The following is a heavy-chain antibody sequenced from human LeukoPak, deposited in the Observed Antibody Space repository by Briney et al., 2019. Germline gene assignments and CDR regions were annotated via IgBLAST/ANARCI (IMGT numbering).Heavy chain of an antibody. J-gene: IGHJ4*02. V-gene: IGHV3-30*04. CDR3: TRGTVPGLATTYGTYFDS. D-gene: IGHD5-12*01. Sequence: GRSLRLSCAASGITFSRSAMHWVRQAPGKGLEWVVIISYDGTNKYYLDSVKGRFTISRDSSKNTLYLQMDSLRAEDTAVYYCTRGTVPGLATTYGTYFDSWGQGTLVTVSS. CDR2: ISYDGTNK. CDR1: GITFSRSA.